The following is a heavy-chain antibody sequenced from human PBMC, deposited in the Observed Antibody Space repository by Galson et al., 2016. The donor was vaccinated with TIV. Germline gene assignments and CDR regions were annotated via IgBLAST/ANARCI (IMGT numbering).Heavy chain of an antibody. CDR1: GFTFSTYA. CDR2: IWYDGSNK. D-gene: IGHD2-2*01. CDR3: AREGVGYCSSTSCPYYGLDV. J-gene: IGHJ6*02. V-gene: IGHV3-33*01. Sequence: SLRLSCAASGFTFSTYAMHWVRQAPGKGLEWVAIIWYDGSNKYYADYVRGRFTISRDNSKNTLYLQMNSLRAEDTAVYSCAREGVGYCSSTSCPYYGLDVWGQGTTATVSS.